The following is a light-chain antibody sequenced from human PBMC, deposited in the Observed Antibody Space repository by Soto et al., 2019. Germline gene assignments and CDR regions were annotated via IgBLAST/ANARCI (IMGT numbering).Light chain of an antibody. CDR3: SSYAGIYTLV. V-gene: IGLV2-11*01. J-gene: IGLJ3*02. CDR2: DVN. CDR1: SSDVGAYNF. Sequence: QSALTQPRSVSGSPGQSVTISCTGTSSDVGAYNFVSWYQQHPGKAPKLMICDVNKRPSGVPDRFSGSKSGNTASLTISGLQADDEADYYCSSYAGIYTLVFGGGTKLTVL.